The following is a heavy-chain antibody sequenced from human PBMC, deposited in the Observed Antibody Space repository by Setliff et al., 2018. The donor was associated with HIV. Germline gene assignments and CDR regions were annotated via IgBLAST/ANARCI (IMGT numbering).Heavy chain of an antibody. CDR1: GGSFSAYY. J-gene: IGHJ6*02. Sequence: ETLSLTCAVYGGSFSAYYWSWIRQTPGKGLEWIGEINHSGGTNYNPSLKSRVTMSVGTSKNQFSLKLSSVTAADTAVYYCARDDSSGWHFYYHYGMDVWGQGTTVTVSS. CDR3: ARDDSSGWHFYYHYGMDV. CDR2: INHSGGT. D-gene: IGHD6-19*01. V-gene: IGHV4-34*01.